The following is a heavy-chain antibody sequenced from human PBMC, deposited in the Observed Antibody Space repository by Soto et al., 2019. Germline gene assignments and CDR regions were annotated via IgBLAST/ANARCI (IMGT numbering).Heavy chain of an antibody. V-gene: IGHV3-23*01. Sequence: GGSLRLSCAASGFTFSSYATSWVRQAPGKGLEWVSTISGSGGSTYYADSVKGRFTISRDNSKNTLYLQMNSLRAEDTAVYYCAKDSSGYSGTYFDYWGQGTLVTVSS. CDR3: AKDSSGYSGTYFDY. CDR2: ISGSGGST. CDR1: GFTFSSYA. J-gene: IGHJ4*02. D-gene: IGHD1-26*01.